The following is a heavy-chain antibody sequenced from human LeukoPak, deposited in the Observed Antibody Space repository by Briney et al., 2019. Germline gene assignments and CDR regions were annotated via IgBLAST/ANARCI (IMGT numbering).Heavy chain of an antibody. J-gene: IGHJ6*04. V-gene: IGHV1-69*01. D-gene: IGHD1-1*01. Sequence: SVKVSCKASGGTFSSYAISWVRQAPGQGLEWMGGIIPIFGTANYAQKFQGRVTITVDESTSTAYMELSSLGSEDTAVYYCARKVQLERRGTDYYGMDVWGKGTTVTVSS. CDR1: GGTFSSYA. CDR2: IIPIFGTA. CDR3: ARKVQLERRGTDYYGMDV.